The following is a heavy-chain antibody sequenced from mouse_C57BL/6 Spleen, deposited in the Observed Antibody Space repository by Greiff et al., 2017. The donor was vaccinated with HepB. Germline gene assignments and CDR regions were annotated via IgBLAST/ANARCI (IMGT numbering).Heavy chain of an antibody. J-gene: IGHJ4*01. D-gene: IGHD2-10*01. V-gene: IGHV1-53*01. CDR1: TSYW. CDR2: INPSNGGT. CDR3: ARRAYTSYAMDY. Sequence: QVQLQQPGTELMKPGASVKLSFTSYWMHWVKQRPGQGLEWIGNINPSNGGTNYNEKFKSKATLTVDKSSSTAYMHLSSLTSEDSAVYYCARRAYTSYAMDYWGQGTSVTVSS.